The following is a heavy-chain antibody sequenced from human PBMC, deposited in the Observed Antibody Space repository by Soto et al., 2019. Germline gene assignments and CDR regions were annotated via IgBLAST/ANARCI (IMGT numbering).Heavy chain of an antibody. CDR1: GYTFTSYY. D-gene: IGHD2-2*01. J-gene: IGHJ4*02. CDR2: IIPILGIA. Sequence: SVKVSCKASGYTFTSYYMHWVRQAPGQGLEWMGKIIPILGIANYAQKFQGRVTITADKSTSTAYMELSSLRSEDTAVYYCAIGYCSSTSCYAEFDYWGQGTLVTVSS. CDR3: AIGYCSSTSCYAEFDY. V-gene: IGHV1-69*04.